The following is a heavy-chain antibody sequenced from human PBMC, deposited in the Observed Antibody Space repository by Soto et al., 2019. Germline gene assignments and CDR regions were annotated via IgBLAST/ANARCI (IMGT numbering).Heavy chain of an antibody. CDR2: ISYDGSNK. J-gene: IGHJ4*02. V-gene: IGHV3-30-3*01. D-gene: IGHD3-22*01. Sequence: GGSLRLSCAASGFTFSSYAMHWVRQAPGKGLEWVAVISYDGSNKYYADSVKGRFTISRDNSKNTLYLQMNSLRAEDTAVYYCARVGCSEVVITTWDCFDYWGQGTLGTVSS. CDR1: GFTFSSYA. CDR3: ARVGCSEVVITTWDCFDY.